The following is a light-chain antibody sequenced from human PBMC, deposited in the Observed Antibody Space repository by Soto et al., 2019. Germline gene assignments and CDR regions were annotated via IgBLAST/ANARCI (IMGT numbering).Light chain of an antibody. V-gene: IGKV3-11*01. CDR2: GAS. J-gene: IGKJ4*01. Sequence: EIVMTQSPATVSVSPGERATLSCRASQSAGSDLAWYQQKSGQAPRLLIYGASNRATGIPARFSGSGSGTDFTLTISSLEPEDFAVYYCQQRSNWPPFTFGGGTKVEIK. CDR1: QSAGSD. CDR3: QQRSNWPPFT.